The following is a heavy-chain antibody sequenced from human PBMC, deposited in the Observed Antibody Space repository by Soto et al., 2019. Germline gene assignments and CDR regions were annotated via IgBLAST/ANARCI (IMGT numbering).Heavy chain of an antibody. Sequence: SETLSLTCTVSGGSISSGGYSWNWIRQPPGKGLEWIGYIYHSGSTYYNPSLKSRVTMSIDRFKQQLSLKLTSVTAADTAVYYCARGEGAVAGTNYYGMDVWGQGTTVTVSS. CDR2: IYHSGST. D-gene: IGHD6-19*01. J-gene: IGHJ6*02. CDR3: ARGEGAVAGTNYYGMDV. CDR1: GGSISSGGYS. V-gene: IGHV4-30-2*01.